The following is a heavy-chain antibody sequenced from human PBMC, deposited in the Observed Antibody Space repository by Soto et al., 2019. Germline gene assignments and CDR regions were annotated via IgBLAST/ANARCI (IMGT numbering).Heavy chain of an antibody. CDR2: IFPIDSDT. CDR1: GYTFTRNW. V-gene: IGHV5-51*01. CDR3: AAPGGRDFNAFDV. D-gene: IGHD2-21*02. J-gene: IGHJ3*01. Sequence: PGESLKISCKGSGYTFTRNWIGWVRQMPGKGLEWMGIIFPIDSDTRYSPSSQGQVTISADNSISTAYLQWSSLKASDTAIYYCAAPGGRDFNAFDVLGQGTMGTVSS.